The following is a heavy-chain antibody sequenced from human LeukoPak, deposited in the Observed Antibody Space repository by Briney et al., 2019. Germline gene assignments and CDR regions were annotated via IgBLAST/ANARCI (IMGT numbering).Heavy chain of an antibody. Sequence: SETLSLTCDVSGYSISSGYYWGWIRQPPGKGLEWIGSVFHSGTTYYNPSLKSRVTISVDTSKNQLSLKLSSVTAADTAVYYCARLRGSTIFGVVILDYYMDVWGKGTTATVSS. J-gene: IGHJ6*03. CDR2: VFHSGTT. CDR3: ARLRGSTIFGVVILDYYMDV. D-gene: IGHD3-3*01. CDR1: GYSISSGYY. V-gene: IGHV4-38-2*01.